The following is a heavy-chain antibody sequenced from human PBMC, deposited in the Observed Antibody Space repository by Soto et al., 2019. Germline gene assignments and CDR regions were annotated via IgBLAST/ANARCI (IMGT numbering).Heavy chain of an antibody. CDR3: ARVRVLWFGELSPFDP. CDR1: GYTFTSYD. J-gene: IGHJ5*02. Sequence: ASVKVSCKASGYTFTSYDISWVRQAPGQGLEWMGWISAYNGNTNYAQKLQGRVTITRDTSASTAYMELSSLRSEDTAVYYCARVRVLWFGELSPFDPWGQGTLVTVSS. CDR2: ISAYNGNT. D-gene: IGHD3-10*01. V-gene: IGHV1-18*01.